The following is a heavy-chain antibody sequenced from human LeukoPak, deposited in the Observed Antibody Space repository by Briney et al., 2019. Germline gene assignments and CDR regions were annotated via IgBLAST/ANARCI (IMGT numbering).Heavy chain of an antibody. Sequence: ASVKVSCRASGYTFTGYYMHWVRQAPGQGLEWMGWINPNSGGTNYAQKFQGRVTMTRDTSISTAYMELSRLRSDDTAVYYCARVLGDSSGWFTYFDYWGQGTLVTVSS. CDR2: INPNSGGT. CDR1: GYTFTGYY. CDR3: ARVLGDSSGWFTYFDY. V-gene: IGHV1-2*02. D-gene: IGHD6-19*01. J-gene: IGHJ4*02.